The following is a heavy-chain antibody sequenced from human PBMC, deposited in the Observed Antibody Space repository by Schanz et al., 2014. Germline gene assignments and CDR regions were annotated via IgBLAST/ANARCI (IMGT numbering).Heavy chain of an antibody. CDR3: ARGVARERYSDWLELDY. CDR2: ISRSSSTI. V-gene: IGHV3-48*01. Sequence: EVQLVESGGGLIQPGGSLRLSCAASGFTVSSNYMNWVRQAPGKGLEWVSYISRSSSTIYYADSVKGRFTISRDSPKNRLYLQMNSLRPEDSGVYYCARGVARERYSDWLELDYWGQGTLVTVSS. CDR1: GFTVSSNY. J-gene: IGHJ4*02. D-gene: IGHD3-9*01.